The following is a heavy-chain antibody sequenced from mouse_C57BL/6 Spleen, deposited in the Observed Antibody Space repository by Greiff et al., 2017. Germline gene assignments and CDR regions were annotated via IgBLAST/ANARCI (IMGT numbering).Heavy chain of an antibody. CDR1: GYTFTDYY. J-gene: IGHJ2*01. Sequence: EVKLQQSGPELVKPGASVKISCKASGYTFTDYYMNWVKQSHGKSLEWIGDINPNNGGTSYNQKFKGKATLTVDKSSSTAYMELRSLTSEDSAVYYCAREYYGSSWALGYWGQGTTLTVSS. V-gene: IGHV1-26*01. D-gene: IGHD1-1*01. CDR2: INPNNGGT. CDR3: AREYYGSSWALGY.